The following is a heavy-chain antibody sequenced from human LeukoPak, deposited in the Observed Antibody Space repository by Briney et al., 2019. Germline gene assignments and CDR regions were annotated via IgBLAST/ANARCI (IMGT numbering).Heavy chain of an antibody. Sequence: PGGSLRLSCAASGFTFSTYGVHWVRQAPGKGLEWVAVISYDGNVKYYADSVKGRFTISRDNSKNTLYLQMNSLRAEDTAVYYCARVGVPAATYAFDIWGQGTMVTVSS. V-gene: IGHV3-30*03. CDR3: ARVGVPAATYAFDI. J-gene: IGHJ3*02. CDR1: GFTFSTYG. D-gene: IGHD2-2*01. CDR2: ISYDGNVK.